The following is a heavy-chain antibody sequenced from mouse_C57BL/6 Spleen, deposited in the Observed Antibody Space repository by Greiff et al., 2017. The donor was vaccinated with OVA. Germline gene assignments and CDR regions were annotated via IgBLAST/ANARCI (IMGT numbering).Heavy chain of an antibody. D-gene: IGHD2-4*01. CDR3: ARFTSYYDYDEAWFAY. V-gene: IGHV5-17*01. J-gene: IGHJ3*01. Sequence: EVKVVESGGGLVKPGGSLKLSCAASGFTFSDYGMHWVRQAPEKGLEWVAYISSGSSTIYYADTVKGRFTISRDNAKNTLFLQRTSLRSEDTAMYYCARFTSYYDYDEAWFAYWGQGTLVTVSA. CDR1: GFTFSDYG. CDR2: ISSGSSTI.